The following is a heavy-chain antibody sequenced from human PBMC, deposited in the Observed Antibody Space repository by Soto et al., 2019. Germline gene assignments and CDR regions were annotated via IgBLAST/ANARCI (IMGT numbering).Heavy chain of an antibody. D-gene: IGHD3-3*01. J-gene: IGHJ5*02. CDR1: GFTFSSYA. Sequence: GGSLRLSCAASGFTFSSYAMSWVRQAPGKGLEWVSAISGSGGSTYYADSVKGRFTISRDNSKNTLYLQMNSLRAEDTAVYYCANKYYDFWSGYYTTNWFDPWGQGTLVTVSS. CDR2: ISGSGGST. CDR3: ANKYYDFWSGYYTTNWFDP. V-gene: IGHV3-23*01.